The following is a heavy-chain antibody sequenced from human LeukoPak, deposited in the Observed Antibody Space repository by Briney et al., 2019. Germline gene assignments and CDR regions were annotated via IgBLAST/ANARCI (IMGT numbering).Heavy chain of an antibody. CDR2: VYTSGST. Sequence: SETLSLTCTVSGGSISGYYWSWIRQPAGRGLEWIGRVYTSGSTHYNPSLKSRVTMSVDTSKNQFSLKLSSVTAADTAVYYCARLITGTTTAFDIWGQGTMVTVSS. J-gene: IGHJ3*02. CDR3: ARLITGTTTAFDI. V-gene: IGHV4-4*07. CDR1: GGSISGYY. D-gene: IGHD1-7*01.